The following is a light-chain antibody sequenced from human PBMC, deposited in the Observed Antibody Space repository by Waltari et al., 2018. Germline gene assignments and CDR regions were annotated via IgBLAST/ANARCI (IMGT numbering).Light chain of an antibody. J-gene: IGLJ2*01. Sequence: QSALTQPRSVSGSPGQSVTISCTGTSSDVGYYNYVSWYQQQPGKAPKVIIYDVNERPSGVPDRFPGSKSGNTASLTISGLQAEDEADYYCCSYAGNYLRVFGGGTQLTVL. CDR1: SSDVGYYNY. CDR2: DVN. V-gene: IGLV2-11*01. CDR3: CSYAGNYLRV.